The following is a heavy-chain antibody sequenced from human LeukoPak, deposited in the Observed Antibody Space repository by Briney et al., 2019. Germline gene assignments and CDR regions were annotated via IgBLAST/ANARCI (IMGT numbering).Heavy chain of an antibody. Sequence: GGSLRLSCAASGFTFSTYWMSWVRQAPGKGLERVANIKQDGSEKYYVDSVKGRSTISRDNARNSLSLQMNSLRAEDTAVYYCARALHSSSSPFDYWGQGTLVTVSS. CDR2: IKQDGSEK. CDR3: ARALHSSSSPFDY. D-gene: IGHD6-6*01. CDR1: GFTFSTYW. V-gene: IGHV3-7*05. J-gene: IGHJ4*02.